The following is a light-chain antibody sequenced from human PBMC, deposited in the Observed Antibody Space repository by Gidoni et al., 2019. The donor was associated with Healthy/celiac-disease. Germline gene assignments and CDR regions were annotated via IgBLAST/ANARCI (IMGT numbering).Light chain of an antibody. CDR2: DAS. CDR3: QQRSNWPPRT. CDR1: QSVRSY. Sequence: IVLTQSPATLSLSPGERATLSCAASQSVRSYLAWYPQKPGQAPRLLIYDASNRATGIPARFRGSGSGTDFTLTISSLEPEDFAVYYCQQRSNWPPRTFGQXTKLEIK. J-gene: IGKJ2*01. V-gene: IGKV3-11*01.